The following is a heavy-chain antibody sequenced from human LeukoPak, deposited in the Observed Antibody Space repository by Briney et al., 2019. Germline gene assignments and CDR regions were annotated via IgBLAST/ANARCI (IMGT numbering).Heavy chain of an antibody. CDR2: INPSGGST. Sequence: ASVKVSCKAPGYTFTSYYIHWVRQAPGQGLEWMGIINPSGGSTSYAQKFQGRVTMTRDTSTSTVYMELSSLRSDDTAVYYCSKESEGWFDPWGQGTLVTVSS. CDR3: SKESEGWFDP. J-gene: IGHJ5*02. D-gene: IGHD3-10*01. CDR1: GYTFTSYY. V-gene: IGHV1-46*03.